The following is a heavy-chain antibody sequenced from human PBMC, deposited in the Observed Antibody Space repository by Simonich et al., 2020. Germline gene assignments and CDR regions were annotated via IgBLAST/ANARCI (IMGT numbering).Heavy chain of an antibody. CDR2: KSYYGINK. J-gene: IGHJ5*02. V-gene: IGHV3-30*07. CDR3: ARDRNWGWFDP. Sequence: QVQLVESGGGVVQPGRSLRLSCAASGFTFSSYAMHWVRQAPGKGIDWVAVKSYYGINKYYANSVKDRFTISRDNSKNTLYLQMNSLRAEDTAVYYCARDRNWGWFDPWGQGTLVTVSS. CDR1: GFTFSSYA. D-gene: IGHD7-27*01.